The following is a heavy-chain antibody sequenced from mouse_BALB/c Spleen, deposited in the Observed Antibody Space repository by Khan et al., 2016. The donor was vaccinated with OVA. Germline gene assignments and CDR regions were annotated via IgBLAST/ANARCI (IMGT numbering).Heavy chain of an antibody. V-gene: IGHV3-2*02. CDR3: ARRIAY. Sequence: EVQLQESGPGLVKPSQSLSLTCTVTGYSITSDYAWNWIRQFPGNKLEWMGYINYSGSTSYIPSLKSRISITRDTSKNQFFLQLNSVNTEDSATYYCARRIAYWGQGTMVTVS. CDR2: INYSGST. J-gene: IGHJ3*01. CDR1: GYSITSDYA.